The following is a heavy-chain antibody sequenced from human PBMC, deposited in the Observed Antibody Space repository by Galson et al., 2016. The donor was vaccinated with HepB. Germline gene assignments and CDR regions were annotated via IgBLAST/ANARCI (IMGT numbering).Heavy chain of an antibody. CDR3: AKDRDDFGDFAFDS. J-gene: IGHJ4*02. CDR2: T. V-gene: IGHV4-31*02. D-gene: IGHD4-17*01. Sequence: TCYNPALKSRLTISLDTSKNQFSLDLTSVTAADTAVYYCAKDRDDFGDFAFDSWGRGTLVTVSS.